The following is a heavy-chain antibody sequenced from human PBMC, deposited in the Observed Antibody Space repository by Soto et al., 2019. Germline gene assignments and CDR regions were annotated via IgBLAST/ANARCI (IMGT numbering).Heavy chain of an antibody. CDR2: IYYSGST. CDR1: GGSTSSYY. V-gene: IGHV4-59*01. Sequence: QVQPQESGPGLVKPSESLSLTCTVSGGSTSSYYWSWIRQPPGKGLEWIGYIYYSGSTNYNPSLKSRVTISVDTSKNQFSLKLSSVTAADTAVYYCARSYYYGSGSYYFDYWGQGTLVTVSS. CDR3: ARSYYYGSGSYYFDY. D-gene: IGHD3-10*01. J-gene: IGHJ4*02.